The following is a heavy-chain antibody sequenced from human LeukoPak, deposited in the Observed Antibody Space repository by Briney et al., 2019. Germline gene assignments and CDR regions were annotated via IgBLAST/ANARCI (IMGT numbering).Heavy chain of an antibody. J-gene: IGHJ4*02. Sequence: GGSLRLSCAASGFTLSSYAMSWVRQGPGKGLEWVSAISVSGNTYHADSVKGRFTISRDSSKNTLYLQMNSLRAEDAAVYYCAKRGAEVGTTVAPGDYWGQGTLLTVSS. CDR3: AKRGAEVGTTVAPGDY. CDR1: GFTLSSYA. V-gene: IGHV3-23*01. CDR2: ISVSGNT. D-gene: IGHD1-26*01.